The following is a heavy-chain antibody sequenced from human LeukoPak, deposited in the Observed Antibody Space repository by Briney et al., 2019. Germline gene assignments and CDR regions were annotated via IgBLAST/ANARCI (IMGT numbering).Heavy chain of an antibody. V-gene: IGHV4-30-4*01. CDR2: IYYSGST. D-gene: IGHD5-24*01. CDR3: AAQRDGWFDP. Sequence: SQTLSLTCTVPGGSISSGDYYWSWIRQPPGKGLEWIGYIYYSGSTCDNPSLKSRVTISVDTSKNQFSLKLSSVTAADTAVYYCAAQRDGWFDPWGQGTLVTVSS. J-gene: IGHJ5*02. CDR1: GGSISSGDYY.